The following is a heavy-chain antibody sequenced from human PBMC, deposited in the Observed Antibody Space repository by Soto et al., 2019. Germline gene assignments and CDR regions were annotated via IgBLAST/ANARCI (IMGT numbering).Heavy chain of an antibody. CDR3: ARANRGYSYGFPSIDY. Sequence: SETLSLTCTVSGGSISSYYWSWIRQPPGKGLEWIGYIYYSGSTNYNPSLKSRVTISVDTSKNQFSLKLSSVTAADTAVYYCARANRGYSYGFPSIDYWGQGTLVTVSS. CDR1: GGSISSYY. CDR2: IYYSGST. V-gene: IGHV4-59*01. D-gene: IGHD5-18*01. J-gene: IGHJ4*02.